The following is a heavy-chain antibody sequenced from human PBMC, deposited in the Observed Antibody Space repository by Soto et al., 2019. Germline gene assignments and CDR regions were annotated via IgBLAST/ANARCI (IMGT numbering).Heavy chain of an antibody. CDR1: GYIFTGYY. V-gene: IGHV1-2*04. J-gene: IGHJ4*02. CDR2: INPNSGDT. CDR3: ATSRISIAVAGETEYYFDY. D-gene: IGHD6-19*01. Sequence: AASVKVSWKASGYIFTGYYMHWVRQAPGQGLEWMGWINPNSGDTNYTQKFQGWVTMTRDTSISTAYMELSRLRSDDTAVYYCATSRISIAVAGETEYYFDYWGQGTPVTVSS.